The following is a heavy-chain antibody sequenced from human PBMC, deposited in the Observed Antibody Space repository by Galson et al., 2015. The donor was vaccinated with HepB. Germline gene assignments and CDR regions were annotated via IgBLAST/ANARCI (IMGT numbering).Heavy chain of an antibody. CDR1: GFTFSGSA. D-gene: IGHD6-13*01. CDR3: ARVGDLTGYSSR. Sequence: SLRLSCAASGFTFSGSAIHWVRQASGKGPEWVGRIRSKAYNYATSCVASLKGRFIIARDDSKNTAYLHMISLKFEDTAVYYCARVGDLTGYSSRWGQGTLVTVSS. CDR2: IRSKAYNYAT. V-gene: IGHV3-73*01. J-gene: IGHJ4*02.